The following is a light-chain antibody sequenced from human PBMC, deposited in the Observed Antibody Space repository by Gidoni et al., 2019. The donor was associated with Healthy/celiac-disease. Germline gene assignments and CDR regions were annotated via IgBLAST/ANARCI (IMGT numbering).Light chain of an antibody. Sequence: DIEMTQYPPSLSVTPGEPASIACRTSQSLLHSTGYNYLDWYLQKPGQAPQLLIYLGANRASGVPDRFSGSGSGTDFTLKISSVEAEDFGVYYCLQSLQTPPTFXQXTKLEIK. CDR2: LGA. J-gene: IGKJ2*01. CDR1: QSLLHSTGYNY. CDR3: LQSLQTPPT. V-gene: IGKV2-28*01.